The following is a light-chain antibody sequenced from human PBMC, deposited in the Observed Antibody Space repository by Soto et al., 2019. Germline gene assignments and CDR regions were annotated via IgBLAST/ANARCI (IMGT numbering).Light chain of an antibody. CDR1: QTISTY. Sequence: IEVTQSPSSLAASVGDRVTITCRASQTISTYVNWYRQKSGAAPELLIYDASTLQSGVPSSFRGGGSGTDFTLTISSLQLDDFATYYCQQSYNTPLTFGQGTKVEIK. J-gene: IGKJ1*01. V-gene: IGKV1-39*01. CDR3: QQSYNTPLT. CDR2: DAS.